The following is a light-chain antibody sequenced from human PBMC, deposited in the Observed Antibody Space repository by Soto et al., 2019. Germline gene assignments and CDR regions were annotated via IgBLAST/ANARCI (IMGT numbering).Light chain of an antibody. J-gene: IGLJ3*02. Sequence: QSVLTQPPSVSGAPGQRVTISCPGSTSNIGADYGVHWYQHLPGTAPTLLIYGDNNRPSGVPDRFSGSKSGTSASLAITGLQAEDEADYYCQAFDNRLSGWVFGGGTKLTVL. CDR1: TSNIGADYG. V-gene: IGLV1-40*01. CDR3: QAFDNRLSGWV. CDR2: GDN.